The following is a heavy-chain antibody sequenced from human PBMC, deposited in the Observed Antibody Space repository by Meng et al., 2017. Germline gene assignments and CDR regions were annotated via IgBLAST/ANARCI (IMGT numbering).Heavy chain of an antibody. D-gene: IGHD2-15*01. V-gene: IGHV4-4*02. J-gene: IGHJ4*02. Sequence: QGQLKESGPGLVRPSGTWSLTCSVSGGPISSSNWWSWVRQPPGKGLEWIGEIYHSGSTNYNPSLKSRVSISVDKSKNQFSLKLSSVTAADTAVYYCARVVAATTLFLDYWGQGTLVTVSS. CDR1: GGPISSSNW. CDR2: IYHSGST. CDR3: ARVVAATTLFLDY.